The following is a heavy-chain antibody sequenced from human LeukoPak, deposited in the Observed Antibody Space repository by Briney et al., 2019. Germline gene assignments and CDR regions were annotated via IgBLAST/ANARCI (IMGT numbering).Heavy chain of an antibody. V-gene: IGHV3-48*04. CDR1: GFTFSSYS. Sequence: GGSLRLSCAASGFTFSSYSMNWVRQAPGKGLEWVSYISSSSSTIYYADSVKGRFTISRDNAKNSLYLQMNSLRAEDTAVYYCARERHYGSGSYYKMPNWFDPWGQGTLVTVSS. CDR2: ISSSSSTI. CDR3: ARERHYGSGSYYKMPNWFDP. J-gene: IGHJ5*02. D-gene: IGHD3-10*01.